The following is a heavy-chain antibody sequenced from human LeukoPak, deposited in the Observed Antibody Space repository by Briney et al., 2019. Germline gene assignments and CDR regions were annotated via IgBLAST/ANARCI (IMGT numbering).Heavy chain of an antibody. D-gene: IGHD2-21*02. J-gene: IGHJ1*01. CDR3: ARGCGADCPNTEYFQH. V-gene: IGHV1-3*01. CDR1: GYTFTAYA. CDR2: INAGNDNT. Sequence: ASVTVSCKASGYTFTAYAIHWVRQAAGQRPEWMGWINAGNDNTKYSQKFQGRVTITRDTSASTAYMELSSLRSEDTAVYYCARGCGADCPNTEYFQHWGQGTLVTVSS.